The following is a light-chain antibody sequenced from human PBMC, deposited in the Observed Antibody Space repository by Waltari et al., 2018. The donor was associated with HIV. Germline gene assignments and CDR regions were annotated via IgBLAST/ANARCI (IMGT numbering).Light chain of an antibody. J-gene: IGLJ1*01. CDR3: ASWDDSLNGYV. V-gene: IGLV1-44*01. CDR2: SNN. Sequence: QSVLTQPPSASGTPGQRVTISCSGSSSNIGSNAVNWYQQLPGTAPKLPIYSNNQRPSGVPYRFSGSKSGTSASLAISGLQSEDEADYYCASWDDSLNGYVFGTGTKVTVL. CDR1: SSNIGSNA.